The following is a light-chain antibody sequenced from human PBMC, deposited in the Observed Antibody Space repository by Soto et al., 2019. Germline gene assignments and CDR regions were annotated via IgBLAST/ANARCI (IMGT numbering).Light chain of an antibody. V-gene: IGKV1-5*03. CDR3: QQYNSYSET. CDR1: QSISSG. J-gene: IGKJ3*01. CDR2: KAS. Sequence: DIQMTQSPSTLSASVGDRVTITCRASQSISSGLAWYQQKPGKAPPLLIYKASSLESGVPSRFSGSGSGTEFTLTISSLQPDDFATYCCQQYNSYSETFGPGTKVDIK.